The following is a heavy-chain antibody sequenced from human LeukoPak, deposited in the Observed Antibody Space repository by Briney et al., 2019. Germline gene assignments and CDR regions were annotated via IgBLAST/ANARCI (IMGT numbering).Heavy chain of an antibody. Sequence: GGSLRLSCAASGFTFSSYAMSWVRQAPGKGLEWVSAISGSGGSTYYADSVKGRFTISRDNAKNSQYLQMNSLRAEDTAVYYCARGRRYCSGGSCYSSRAFDLWGQGTMVTASS. D-gene: IGHD2-15*01. V-gene: IGHV3-23*01. CDR3: ARGRRYCSGGSCYSSRAFDL. CDR2: ISGSGGST. J-gene: IGHJ3*01. CDR1: GFTFSSYA.